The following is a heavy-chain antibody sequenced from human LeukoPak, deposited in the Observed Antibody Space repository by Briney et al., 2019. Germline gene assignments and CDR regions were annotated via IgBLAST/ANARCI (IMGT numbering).Heavy chain of an antibody. Sequence: PSKTLSLTCTVSGGSISSSSYYWGWIRQPPGKGLEWIGSIYYSGSTYYNPSLKSRVTISVDTSKNQFSLKLSSVTAADTAVYYCARGEATVVTLDWYFDLWGRGTLVTVSS. CDR3: ARGEATVVTLDWYFDL. CDR1: GGSISSSSYY. CDR2: IYYSGST. J-gene: IGHJ2*01. D-gene: IGHD4-23*01. V-gene: IGHV4-39*07.